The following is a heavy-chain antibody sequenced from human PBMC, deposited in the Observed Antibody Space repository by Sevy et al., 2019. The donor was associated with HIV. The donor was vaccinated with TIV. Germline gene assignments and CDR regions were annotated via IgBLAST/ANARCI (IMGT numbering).Heavy chain of an antibody. J-gene: IGHJ4*02. CDR1: GGTFSSYA. CDR3: ARGSDYYDSSGYSDY. D-gene: IGHD3-22*01. V-gene: IGHV1-69*13. Sequence: ASVKVSCKASGGTFSSYAISWVRQAPGQGLEWMGGIIPIFGTANYAQKFQGSVTITADESTSTAYMELSSLRSEDTAVYYCARGSDYYDSSGYSDYWGQGTLVTVSS. CDR2: IIPIFGTA.